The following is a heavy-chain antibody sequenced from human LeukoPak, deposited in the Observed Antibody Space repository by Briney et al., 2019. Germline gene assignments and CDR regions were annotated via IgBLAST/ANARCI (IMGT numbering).Heavy chain of an antibody. V-gene: IGHV3-21*06. CDR1: GFTFSSYD. D-gene: IGHD3-3*01. Sequence: GGSLRLSCAASGFTFSSYDMNWVRQAPGKGLEWVSSISSTSNYINYADSVKGRFTISRDNAKSSLYLQMNSLRVEDTAVYYCARTLFGAYNWFDPWGRGALVTVSS. CDR2: ISSTSNYI. CDR3: ARTLFGAYNWFDP. J-gene: IGHJ5*02.